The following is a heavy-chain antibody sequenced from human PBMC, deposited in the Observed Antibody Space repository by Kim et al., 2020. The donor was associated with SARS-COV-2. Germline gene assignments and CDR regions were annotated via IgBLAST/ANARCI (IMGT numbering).Heavy chain of an antibody. V-gene: IGHV6-1*01. D-gene: IGHD2-15*01. CDR3: VRGYDGNLDY. J-gene: IGHJ4*02. Sequence: SQTRSLTCAISGDSVSSNSATWNWIRQSPSRGLEWLGRTYYRSKWSNNYAVSVKSRITINPDTSKNQFSLQLNSVTPEDTAVYYCVRGYDGNLDYWGQGTLVTVSS. CDR2: TYYRSKWSN. CDR1: GDSVSSNSAT.